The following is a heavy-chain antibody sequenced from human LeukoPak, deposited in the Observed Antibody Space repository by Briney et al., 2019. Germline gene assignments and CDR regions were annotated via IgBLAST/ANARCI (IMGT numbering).Heavy chain of an antibody. V-gene: IGHV3-23*01. Sequence: GVSLRLSCAASGFTLSSYAMNWVRQAPGKGLEWVSAISGSGGSRYYADSVKGRFTISRDNSKNTLYLQMNSLRAEDTAVYYCAKDLYPLDYYFDYWGQGTLVTVSS. D-gene: IGHD2-8*01. CDR2: ISGSGGSR. CDR3: AKDLYPLDYYFDY. J-gene: IGHJ4*02. CDR1: GFTLSSYA.